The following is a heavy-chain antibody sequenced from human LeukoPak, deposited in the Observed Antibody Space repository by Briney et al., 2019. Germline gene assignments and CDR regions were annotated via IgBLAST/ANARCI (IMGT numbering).Heavy chain of an antibody. CDR3: ARDPKTTVTTGSLGY. V-gene: IGHV1-2*06. J-gene: IGHJ4*02. Sequence: ASVKVSCKASGYTFTGYYMHWVRQAPGQGVEWMGRINPNSGGTNYAQKFQGRVTMTRDTSISTAYMELSRLRSDDTAVYYCARDPKTTVTTGSLGYWGQGTLVTVSS. D-gene: IGHD4-17*01. CDR2: INPNSGGT. CDR1: GYTFTGYY.